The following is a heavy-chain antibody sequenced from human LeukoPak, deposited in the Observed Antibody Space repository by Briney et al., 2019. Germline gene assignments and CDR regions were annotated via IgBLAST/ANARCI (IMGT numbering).Heavy chain of an antibody. D-gene: IGHD3-10*01. Sequence: PSETLSLTCTVSGGSISSYYWSRIRQPPGKGLEWIGYIYYSGSTNYNPSLKSRVTISVDTSKNQFSLKLSSVTAADTAVYYCARVMLDGMVRVWGQGTLVTVSS. CDR1: GGSISSYY. V-gene: IGHV4-59*01. J-gene: IGHJ4*02. CDR2: IYYSGST. CDR3: ARVMLDGMVRV.